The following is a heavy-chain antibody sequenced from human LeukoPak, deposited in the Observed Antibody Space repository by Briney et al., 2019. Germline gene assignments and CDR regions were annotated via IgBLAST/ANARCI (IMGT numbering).Heavy chain of an antibody. CDR3: ARDRRTYYYGSGSYYYFDY. Sequence: ASVKVSCKASGYTFTGYYMHWLRQAPGQGLEWMGWINPNSGGTNYAQKFQGRVTMTRDTSISTAYMELSRLRSDDTAVYYCARDRRTYYYGSGSYYYFDYWGQGTLVTVSS. J-gene: IGHJ4*02. CDR1: GYTFTGYY. V-gene: IGHV1-2*02. D-gene: IGHD3-10*01. CDR2: INPNSGGT.